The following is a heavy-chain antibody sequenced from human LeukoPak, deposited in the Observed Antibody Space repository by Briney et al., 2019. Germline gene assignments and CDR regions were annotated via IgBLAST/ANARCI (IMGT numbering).Heavy chain of an antibody. V-gene: IGHV3-74*01. CDR2: INSDGSST. D-gene: IGHD2-2*01. CDR3: ARPRPAARNPLDI. Sequence: GGPLRLSCAASGFTFSSSWMHWVRQVPGKGLVWVSRINSDGSSTNYADSVKGRFIISRDNAKNTLYLQMNSLRAEDTAVYYCARPRPAARNPLDIWGQGTMVTVAS. CDR1: GFTFSSSW. J-gene: IGHJ3*02.